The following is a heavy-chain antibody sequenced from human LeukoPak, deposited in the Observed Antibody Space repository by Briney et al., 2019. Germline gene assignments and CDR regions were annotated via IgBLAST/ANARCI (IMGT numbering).Heavy chain of an antibody. Sequence: PSETLSLTCTVSGGSISSYYWSWIRQPAGKGLEWIGRIYTSGSTNYNPSLKSRVTMSVDTSKNQFSLKLSSVTAADTAVYYCARDFTHYYDSSGYYYYYMDVWGKGTTVTVSS. D-gene: IGHD3-22*01. CDR2: IYTSGST. V-gene: IGHV4-4*07. CDR1: GGSISSYY. J-gene: IGHJ6*03. CDR3: ARDFTHYYDSSGYYYYYMDV.